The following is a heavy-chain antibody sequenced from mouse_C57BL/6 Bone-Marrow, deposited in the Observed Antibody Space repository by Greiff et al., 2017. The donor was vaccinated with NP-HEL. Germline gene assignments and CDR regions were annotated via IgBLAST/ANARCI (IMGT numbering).Heavy chain of an antibody. J-gene: IGHJ1*03. D-gene: IGHD1-1*01. CDR2: IYPRSGNT. CDR1: GYTFTSYG. Sequence: QVQLQQSGAELARPGASVKLSCKASGYTFTSYGISWVKQRTGQGLEWIGEIYPRSGNTYYNEKFKGKATLTADKSSSTAYMELRSLTSEDSAVYFCARSHGSRGYFDVWGTGTTVTVSS. V-gene: IGHV1-81*01. CDR3: ARSHGSRGYFDV.